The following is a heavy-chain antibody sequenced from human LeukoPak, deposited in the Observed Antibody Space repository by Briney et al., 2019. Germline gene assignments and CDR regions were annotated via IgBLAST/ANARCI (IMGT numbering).Heavy chain of an antibody. Sequence: TGGSLRLSCAASGFTFSSYSMNWVRQAPGKGLEWVSYISSSSSTIYYADSVKGRFTISRDNAKNSLYLQMNSLRAEDTAVYYCARDYRILGPSMTGTVQYYFDYWGQGTLVTVSS. CDR3: ARDYRILGPSMTGTVQYYFDY. CDR1: GFTFSSYS. D-gene: IGHD1-14*01. J-gene: IGHJ4*02. CDR2: ISSSSSTI. V-gene: IGHV3-48*04.